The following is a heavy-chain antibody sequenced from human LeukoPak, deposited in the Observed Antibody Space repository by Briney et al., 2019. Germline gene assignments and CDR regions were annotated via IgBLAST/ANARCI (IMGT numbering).Heavy chain of an antibody. V-gene: IGHV4-59*01. Sequence: SETLSLTCTVSGGYISSYYWSWLRRPPGKGLEGIGYIYYSGSTNYNPSLKSRVTISVDTSKNQFSLKLSSVTAADTAVYYCARDRGYYYGSGSYFDYWGQGTLVTVSS. CDR2: IYYSGST. CDR1: GGYISSYY. D-gene: IGHD3-10*01. CDR3: ARDRGYYYGSGSYFDY. J-gene: IGHJ4*02.